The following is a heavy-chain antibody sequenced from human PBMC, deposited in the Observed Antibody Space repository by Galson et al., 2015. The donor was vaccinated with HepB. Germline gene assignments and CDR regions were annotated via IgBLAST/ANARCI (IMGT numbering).Heavy chain of an antibody. J-gene: IGHJ4*02. D-gene: IGHD6-13*01. CDR3: ATDIAAATGGGY. CDR1: GYTLTELS. Sequence: SVKVSCKVSGYTLTELSMHWVRQAPGKGLEWMGGFDPEDGETIYAQKFQGRVTMTEDTSTDTAYMELSSLRSEDTAVYYCATDIAAATGGGYWGQGTLVTVSS. V-gene: IGHV1-24*01. CDR2: FDPEDGET.